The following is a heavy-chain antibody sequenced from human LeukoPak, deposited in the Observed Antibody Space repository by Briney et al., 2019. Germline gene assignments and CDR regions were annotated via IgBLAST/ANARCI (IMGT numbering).Heavy chain of an antibody. CDR2: MSGSGDST. CDR3: AKTRGYCSGGACYSDY. CDR1: GFTFSSYA. D-gene: IGHD2-15*01. V-gene: IGHV3-23*01. Sequence: GGSLRLSCAASGFTFSSYAMSWVRQAPGKGLEWVSGMSGSGDSTYYTDSVKGRITISRDNSKNTLYLQMNSLRAEDTAVYSCAKTRGYCSGGACYSDYWGQGTLVTVSS. J-gene: IGHJ4*02.